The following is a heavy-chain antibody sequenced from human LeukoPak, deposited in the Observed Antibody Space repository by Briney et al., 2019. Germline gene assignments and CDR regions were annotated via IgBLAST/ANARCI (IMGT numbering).Heavy chain of an antibody. Sequence: GGSLRLSCAASGFTFSSYAMSWVRQAPGKGLEWVSAISGSGGSTYYADSVKGRFIISRDNSKNTLYLQMDSLRAEDTAVYYCAKESYNGPGNYFDYWGQGTLVTVSS. CDR1: GFTFSSYA. CDR3: AKESYNGPGNYFDY. CDR2: ISGSGGST. J-gene: IGHJ4*02. D-gene: IGHD3-10*01. V-gene: IGHV3-23*01.